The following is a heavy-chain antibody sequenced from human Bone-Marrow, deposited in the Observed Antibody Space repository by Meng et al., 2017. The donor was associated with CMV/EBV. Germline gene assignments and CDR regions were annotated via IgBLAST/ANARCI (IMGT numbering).Heavy chain of an antibody. CDR2: ISWNSGSI. CDR1: GFTFDDYA. Sequence: SLKISCAASGFTFDDYAMHWVRQAPGKGLEWVSGISWNSGSIGYADSVKGRFTISRDNAKNSLYLQMNSLRAEDTAVYYCARDVRWGIVVVPAATWGQGTLVTVSS. V-gene: IGHV3-9*01. J-gene: IGHJ5*02. CDR3: ARDVRWGIVVVPAAT. D-gene: IGHD2-2*01.